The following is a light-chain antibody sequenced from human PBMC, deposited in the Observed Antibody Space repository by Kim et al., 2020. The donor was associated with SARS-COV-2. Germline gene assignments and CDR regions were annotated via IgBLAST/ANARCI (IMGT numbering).Light chain of an antibody. CDR3: QQYYSYPYT. V-gene: IGKV1-8*01. Sequence: SASTGDRVTITCRASQGISSYLAWYQQKPGKAPNLLLYATSTLQRGVPSRFSGSGSGTDFALTISCLQSEDFATYYCQQYYSYPYTFGQGTKLEI. CDR1: QGISSY. CDR2: ATS. J-gene: IGKJ2*01.